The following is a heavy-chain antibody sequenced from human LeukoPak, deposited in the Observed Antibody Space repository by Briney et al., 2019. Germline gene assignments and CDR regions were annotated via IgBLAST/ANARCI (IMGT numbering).Heavy chain of an antibody. D-gene: IGHD1-26*01. V-gene: IGHV3-23*01. CDR2: INGGGTGT. Sequence: GGSLRLSCAASGFIFSNSAMSWVRQAPGKGLEWVSGINGGGTGTYYAYSVRGRVTISRDNSKNTLHLDMNSVRAEDTAVYYCAKAGAIKFDFWGQGVLVTISS. CDR1: GFIFSNSA. J-gene: IGHJ4*02. CDR3: AKAGAIKFDF.